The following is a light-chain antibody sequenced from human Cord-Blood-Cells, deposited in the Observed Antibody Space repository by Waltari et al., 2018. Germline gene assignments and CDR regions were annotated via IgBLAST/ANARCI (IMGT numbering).Light chain of an antibody. CDR1: QRISSW. V-gene: IGKV1-5*03. CDR3: QQYNSYSRT. Sequence: DIQMTQSPSTLSASVRDRVTITCRASQRISSWLAWYQQNPGKAPKLLNYKASSLESGVPSRFSGSGSGTEFTLTISSLQPDDFATYYCQQYNSYSRTFGQGTKVEIK. J-gene: IGKJ1*01. CDR2: KAS.